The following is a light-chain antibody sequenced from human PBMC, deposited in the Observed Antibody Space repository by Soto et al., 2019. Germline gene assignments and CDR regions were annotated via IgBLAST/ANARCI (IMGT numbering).Light chain of an antibody. Sequence: IPMTQSPSSLSASVGGRVTITCRASQTISSYLNWYQQTPGRAPALLISAASTLQSGVPSRFSGSGSGTDFSLTISSLQPEDFATYYCQQSYSSPYTFGQGTKLEIK. CDR3: QQSYSSPYT. CDR1: QTISSY. CDR2: AAS. V-gene: IGKV1-39*01. J-gene: IGKJ2*01.